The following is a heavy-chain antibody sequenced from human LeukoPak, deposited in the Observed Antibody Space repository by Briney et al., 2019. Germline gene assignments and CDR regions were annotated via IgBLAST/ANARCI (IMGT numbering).Heavy chain of an antibody. CDR1: GGSISSSNW. CDR3: ARVVVVVPAVRGGYLYYFDC. J-gene: IGHJ4*02. V-gene: IGHV4-4*02. CDR2: IYHSGST. D-gene: IGHD2-2*01. Sequence: SETLSLTCAVSGGSISSSNWWSWVRQPPGKGLEWIGEIYHSGSTNYNPSLKSRVTIPVDKSKNQFSLKLSSVTAADTAVYYCARVVVVVPAVRGGYLYYFDCWGQGTLVTVSS.